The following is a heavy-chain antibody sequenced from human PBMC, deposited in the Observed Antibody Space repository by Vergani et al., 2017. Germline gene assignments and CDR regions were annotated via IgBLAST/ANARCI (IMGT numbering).Heavy chain of an antibody. CDR3: ARDSVNSSGYYY. J-gene: IGHJ4*02. Sequence: QVQLQESGPGLVKPSETLSLTCTVSGGSISSYYWSWIRQPPGKGLEWIGYIYYSGSTNYNPSLKSRVTISVDTSKNQFSLKLSSVTAADTAVYYCARDSVNSSGYYYWGQGTLVTVSS. CDR2: IYYSGST. CDR1: GGSISSYY. D-gene: IGHD3-22*01. V-gene: IGHV4-59*01.